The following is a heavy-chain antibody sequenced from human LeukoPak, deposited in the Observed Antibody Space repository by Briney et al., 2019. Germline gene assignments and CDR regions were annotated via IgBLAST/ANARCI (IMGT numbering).Heavy chain of an antibody. J-gene: IGHJ4*02. CDR3: ARDPAVKYYFDY. V-gene: IGHV1-2*02. Sequence: GASVKVSRKASGYTFTGYYMHWVRQAPGQGLEWMGWINPNSGGTNYAQKFQGRVTMTRDTSISTAYMELSRLRSDDTAVYYCARDPAVKYYFDYWGQGTLVTVSS. CDR2: INPNSGGT. CDR1: GYTFTGYY.